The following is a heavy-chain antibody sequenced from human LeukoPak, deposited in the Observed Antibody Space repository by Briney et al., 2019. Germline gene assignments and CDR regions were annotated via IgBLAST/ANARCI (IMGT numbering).Heavy chain of an antibody. CDR3: ARGDIDH. V-gene: IGHV1-46*02. D-gene: IGHD2-15*01. CDR2: IHPNDGGT. J-gene: IGHJ5*02. Sequence: ASVKVSCKTSGYTFNIYYVQWVRQAPGQGLEWMGVIHPNDGGTTYAQRFQGRIIMTSDTSTSTIYMELSSLKSDDTAVYYCARGDIDHWGQGTLVTVSS. CDR1: GYTFNIYY.